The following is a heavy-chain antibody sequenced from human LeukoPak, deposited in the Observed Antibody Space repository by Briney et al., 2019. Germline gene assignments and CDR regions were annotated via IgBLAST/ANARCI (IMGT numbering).Heavy chain of an antibody. V-gene: IGHV1-69*13. Sequence: SVKVSCEASGYTFTSYGMSWVRQAPGQGLEWMAGIIRSCGTAYYADTVQGRVTITADEATNSAYMELSSLRAEDTAVYYCARDFLRVITWVNWFAAWGQGTLVTVYS. D-gene: IGHD3-16*01. J-gene: IGHJ5*02. CDR3: ARDFLRVITWVNWFAA. CDR2: IIRSCGTA. CDR1: GYTFTSYG.